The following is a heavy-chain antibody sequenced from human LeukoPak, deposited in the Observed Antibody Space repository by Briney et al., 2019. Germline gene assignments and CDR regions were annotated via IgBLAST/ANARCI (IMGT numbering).Heavy chain of an antibody. CDR3: ARVVRFGELFWFDP. CDR1: GYTFTSYG. Sequence: ASVKVSCKASGYTFTSYGISWVRQAPGQGLEWMGWISAYNGNTNYAQKLQGRVTMSTDTSTSTAYMELRSLRSDDTAVYYCARVVRFGELFWFDPWGQGTLVTVSS. D-gene: IGHD3-10*01. J-gene: IGHJ5*02. CDR2: ISAYNGNT. V-gene: IGHV1-18*01.